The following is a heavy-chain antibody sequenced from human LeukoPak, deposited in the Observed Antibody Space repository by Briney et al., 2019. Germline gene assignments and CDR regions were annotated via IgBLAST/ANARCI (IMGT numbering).Heavy chain of an antibody. CDR2: IISKTEAGTT. D-gene: IGHD3-22*01. V-gene: IGHV3-15*01. CDR1: GFTFSHAW. CDR3: VTGIRSGYYSF. Sequence: GGSLRLSCAASGFTFSHAWMSWVRQAPGKGLEWVGRIISKTEAGTTDYAATVKGRFTISRDDSRNTLFMQMNSLKTEDTGVYYCVTGIRSGYYSFWGQGTLVTVSS. J-gene: IGHJ4*02.